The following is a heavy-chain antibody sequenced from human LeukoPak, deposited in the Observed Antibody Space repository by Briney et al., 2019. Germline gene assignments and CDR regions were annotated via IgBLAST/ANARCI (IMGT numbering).Heavy chain of an antibody. J-gene: IGHJ4*02. V-gene: IGHV4-39*01. CDR1: GGPISTDTNY. Sequence: SETLSLTCTVSGGPISTDTNYWAWIRQPPGKGLEWIGSIFYSGITYYNRSLKSPVTISVDTSQNQFSLKLSSVTAADTAVYYCARQGPAPFFDYWGQGSLLTVSS. CDR2: IFYSGIT. CDR3: ARQGPAPFFDY.